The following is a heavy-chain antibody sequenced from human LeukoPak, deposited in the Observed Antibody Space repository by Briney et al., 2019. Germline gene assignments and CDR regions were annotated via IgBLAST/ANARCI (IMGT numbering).Heavy chain of an antibody. J-gene: IGHJ5*02. D-gene: IGHD1-26*01. CDR1: GYTFTNYG. V-gene: IGHV1-18*01. Sequence: ASVKVSCKASGYTFTNYGISWVRQAPGQGLEWMGWISANSDIRTYAQTLQGRFTMTTDTATTTAYMELNNLTFDDTAVYYCARDWDAMNNCFDPWGQGTPVTVSS. CDR3: ARDWDAMNNCFDP. CDR2: ISANSDIR.